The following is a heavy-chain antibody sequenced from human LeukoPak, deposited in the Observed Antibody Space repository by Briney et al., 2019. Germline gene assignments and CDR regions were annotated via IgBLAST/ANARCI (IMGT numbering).Heavy chain of an antibody. CDR2: IYYSGST. CDR1: GGSISSSSYY. V-gene: IGHV4-39*01. D-gene: IGHD3-10*01. J-gene: IGHJ5*02. Sequence: SETLSLTCTVSGGSISSSSYYWGWIRQPPGKGLEWIGTIYYSGSTFYNPSLKSRVTISVDTSKNQFSLKLSSVTAADTAVYYCARHRFFGSGSYYTAGWFDPWGQGTLVTVSS. CDR3: ARHRFFGSGSYYTAGWFDP.